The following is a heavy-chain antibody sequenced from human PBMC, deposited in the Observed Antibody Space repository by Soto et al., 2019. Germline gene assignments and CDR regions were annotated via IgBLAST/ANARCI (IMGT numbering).Heavy chain of an antibody. V-gene: IGHV3-7*01. D-gene: IGHD3-9*01. J-gene: IGHJ4*02. CDR3: ARDSDDILTGFEIRGRTDY. CDR1: GFTFSSSG. Sequence: GGSLRLSCAASGFTFSSSGMGWVRQAPGKGLEWVANIKQDGSEKYYVDSVKGRFTITRDNAKNSLYLQMNSLRAEDTAVYYCARDSDDILTGFEIRGRTDYWGQGTLVTVSS. CDR2: IKQDGSEK.